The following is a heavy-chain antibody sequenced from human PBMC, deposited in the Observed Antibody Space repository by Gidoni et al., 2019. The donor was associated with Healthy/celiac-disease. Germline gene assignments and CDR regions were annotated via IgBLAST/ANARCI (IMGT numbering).Heavy chain of an antibody. CDR3: AKVGKCQLPPYFDY. V-gene: IGHV3-23*01. D-gene: IGHD2-2*01. CDR1: GFTFSSYA. J-gene: IGHJ4*02. CDR2: ISGSGGRT. Sequence: EVQLLASGGGLVQPGGSLRRSGAASGFTFSSYAMSWVRQAPGKGLEWVSAISGSGGRTYYADSVKGRFTISRDNSKNTLYLQMNSLRAEDTAVYYCAKVGKCQLPPYFDYWGQGTLVTVSS.